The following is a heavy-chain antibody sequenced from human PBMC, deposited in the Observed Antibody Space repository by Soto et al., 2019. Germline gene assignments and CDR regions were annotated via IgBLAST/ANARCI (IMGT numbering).Heavy chain of an antibody. CDR1: GYTLTELS. CDR3: ARAPETPTIFGVVRPYFFNH. J-gene: IGHJ4*02. V-gene: IGHV1-24*01. Sequence: GASVKVSCKVSGYTLTELSMHWVRQAPGKGLEWMGGFDPEDGETIYAQKFQGRVTMTEDTSTDTAYMELSSLRSEDTAVYYCARAPETPTIFGVVRPYFFNHWGQGTLVTVSS. CDR2: FDPEDGET. D-gene: IGHD3-3*01.